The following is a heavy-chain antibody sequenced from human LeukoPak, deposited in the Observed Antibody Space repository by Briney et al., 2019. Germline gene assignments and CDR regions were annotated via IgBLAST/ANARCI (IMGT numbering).Heavy chain of an antibody. CDR2: IYYSGST. CDR1: GGSISNYY. D-gene: IGHD3-22*01. J-gene: IGHJ4*02. V-gene: IGHV4-59*01. CDR3: ATGYYYDSSGFFDY. Sequence: KPSETLSLTCTVSGGSISNYYWSWIRQPPGKGLEWIGYIYYSGSTNYNPSLKSRVIISIDTSKNQFSLKLSSVTAADTAVYYCATGYYYDSSGFFDYWGQGTLVTVSS.